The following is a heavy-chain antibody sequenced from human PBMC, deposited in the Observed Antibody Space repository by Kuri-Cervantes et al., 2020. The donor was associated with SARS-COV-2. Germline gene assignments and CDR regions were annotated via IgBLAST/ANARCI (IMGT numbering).Heavy chain of an antibody. CDR3: ARGTIGFGYDYFDY. D-gene: IGHD5-12*01. J-gene: IGHJ4*02. Sequence: SDTLSLTCTVSGASISRYYWSWIRQPPGKGLEWIGYIYYTGSTNSTPSLKSRVTISMDTSKCQFSLKVSSVTAADTAVYYCARGTIGFGYDYFDYWSQGTLVTVSS. V-gene: IGHV4-59*01. CDR1: GASISRYY. CDR2: IYYTGST.